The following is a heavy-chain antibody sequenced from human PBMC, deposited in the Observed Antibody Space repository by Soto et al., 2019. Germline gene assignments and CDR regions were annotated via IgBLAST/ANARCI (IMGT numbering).Heavy chain of an antibody. D-gene: IGHD2-2*01. CDR2: IYSGGST. CDR1: GFTVSSNY. J-gene: IGHJ5*02. Sequence: PGGSLRLSCAASGFTVSSNYMSWVRQAPGKGLEWVSVIYSGGSTYYADSVKGRFTTSRDNSKNTLYLQMNSLRAEDTAVYYCARVAPIAIPAAMPRWLVPWGQGPLVTVSS. CDR3: ARVAPIAIPAAMPRWLVP. V-gene: IGHV3-66*01.